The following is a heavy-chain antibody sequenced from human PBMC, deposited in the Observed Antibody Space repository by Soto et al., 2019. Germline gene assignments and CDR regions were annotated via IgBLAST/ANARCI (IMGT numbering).Heavy chain of an antibody. V-gene: IGHV4-39*01. Sequence: SETLSLTCTVSGGSVSNSNYYWGGIRQSQGKGLEWIGSVYYRGRSYYKSSVKSRITISVDTSKNQFSLKLNSVTASDTAIYYCVSQRTTVIPQAYFDYWGPGALVTVSS. CDR2: VYYRGRS. CDR1: GGSVSNSNYY. J-gene: IGHJ4*02. D-gene: IGHD4-4*01. CDR3: VSQRTTVIPQAYFDY.